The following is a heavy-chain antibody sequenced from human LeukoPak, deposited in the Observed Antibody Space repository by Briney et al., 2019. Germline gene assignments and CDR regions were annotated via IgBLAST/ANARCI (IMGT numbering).Heavy chain of an antibody. Sequence: PGGSLRLSCTASGFTFSGYWMSWVRQAPGKGLEWVANIKHVGTEKYYVDSVKGRFTISRNNAKNSLYLQMNSLRAEDTAIYYCATFRFLGTWGQGTMVTVSP. V-gene: IGHV3-7*03. D-gene: IGHD3-3*01. CDR2: IKHVGTEK. CDR3: ATFRFLGT. CDR1: GFTFSGYW. J-gene: IGHJ3*01.